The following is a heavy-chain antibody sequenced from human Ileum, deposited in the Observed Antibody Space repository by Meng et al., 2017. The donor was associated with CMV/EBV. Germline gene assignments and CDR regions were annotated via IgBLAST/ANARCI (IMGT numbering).Heavy chain of an antibody. CDR3: ARHVYSSGWNFDY. CDR2: INYSGST. Sequence: SGGAISISSCYVGWVRQPPGKGLDWIGSINYSGSTYYDPSLKSRVTISVDTSKNQFSLKLSSVTAADTAVYYCARHVYSSGWNFDYWGQGTLVTVSS. D-gene: IGHD6-19*01. J-gene: IGHJ4*02. CDR1: GGAISISSCY. V-gene: IGHV4-39*01.